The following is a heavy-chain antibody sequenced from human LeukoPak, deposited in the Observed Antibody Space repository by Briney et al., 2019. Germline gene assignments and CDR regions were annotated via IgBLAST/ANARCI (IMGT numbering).Heavy chain of an antibody. Sequence: PSETLSLTCTVSGGSLSSYYWSWIRQPPGKGLEWIGYIYYSGSTNYNPSLKSRVTISVDTSKNQFSLKLSSVTAADTAVYYCARAVLWFGELFSYYFDYWGQGTLVTVSS. CDR3: ARAVLWFGELFSYYFDY. CDR2: IYYSGST. CDR1: GGSLSSYY. J-gene: IGHJ4*02. D-gene: IGHD3-10*01. V-gene: IGHV4-59*01.